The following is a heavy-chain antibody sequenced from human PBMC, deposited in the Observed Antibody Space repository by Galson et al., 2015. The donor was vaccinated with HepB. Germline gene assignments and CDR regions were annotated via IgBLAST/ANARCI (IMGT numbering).Heavy chain of an antibody. CDR3: VKDSRYISGWYTGRGGLDF. Sequence: SLRLSCAASGFSFSSYDMHWVRQAPGKGLEWVAILSYDGRNTYSADSVKGRFTVSRDNSKNTLYLQLNSLRPEDTAVYYCVKDSRYISGWYTGRGGLDFWGQGTLVTVSS. D-gene: IGHD6-19*01. CDR1: GFSFSSYD. V-gene: IGHV3-30*18. CDR2: LSYDGRNT. J-gene: IGHJ4*02.